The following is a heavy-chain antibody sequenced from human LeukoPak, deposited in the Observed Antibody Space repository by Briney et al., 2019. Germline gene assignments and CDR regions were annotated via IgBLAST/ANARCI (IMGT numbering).Heavy chain of an antibody. CDR2: IRSKAYGGTT. D-gene: IGHD3-3*01. CDR3: TRVSFDFGVVTAFDY. J-gene: IGHJ4*02. CDR1: GFTFGDYA. Sequence: GGSLRLSCTASGFTFGDYAMSWVRQAPGKGLEWVGFIRSKAYGGTTEYAASVKGRFTISRDDSKSIAYLQMNSLKTEDTAVYYCTRVSFDFGVVTAFDYWGQGTLVTVSS. V-gene: IGHV3-49*04.